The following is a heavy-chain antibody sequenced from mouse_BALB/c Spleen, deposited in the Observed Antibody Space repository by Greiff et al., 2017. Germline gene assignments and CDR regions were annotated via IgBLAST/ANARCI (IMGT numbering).Heavy chain of an antibody. CDR3: ARQDYSWFAY. J-gene: IGHJ3*01. Sequence: EVQLVESGGGLVKPGGSLKLSCAASGFAFSSYDMSWVRQTPEKRLEWVAYISSGGGSTYYPDTVKGRFTISRDNAKNTLYLQMSSLKSEDTAMYYCARQDYSWFAYWGQGTLVTVSA. CDR2: ISSGGGST. CDR1: GFAFSSYD. D-gene: IGHD1-1*01. V-gene: IGHV5-12-1*01.